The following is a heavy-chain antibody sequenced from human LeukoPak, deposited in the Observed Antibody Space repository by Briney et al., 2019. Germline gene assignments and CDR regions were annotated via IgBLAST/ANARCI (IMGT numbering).Heavy chain of an antibody. Sequence: GGSLRLSCAASGFAFSSYSMNWVRQAPGKGLVWVSRINTDGSSTSYADSVKGRFTISRDNAKNTLYLQMNSLRAEDTAVYYCARGGYYDSSGYYSGPDYWGQGTLVTVSS. CDR3: ARGGYYDSSGYYSGPDY. CDR1: GFAFSSYS. CDR2: INTDGSST. D-gene: IGHD3-22*01. V-gene: IGHV3-74*01. J-gene: IGHJ4*02.